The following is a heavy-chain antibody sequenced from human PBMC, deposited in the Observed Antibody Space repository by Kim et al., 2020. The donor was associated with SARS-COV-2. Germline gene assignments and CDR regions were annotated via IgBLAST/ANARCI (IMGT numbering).Heavy chain of an antibody. Sequence: GGSLRLSCAASGFTFSSYGMHWVRQAPGKGLEWVAVISYDGSNKYYADSVKGRFTISRDNSKNTLYLQMNSLRAEDTAVYYCAKDWGKQWLATKTHNWFDPWGQGTLVTVSS. CDR3: AKDWGKQWLATKTHNWFDP. D-gene: IGHD6-19*01. V-gene: IGHV3-30*18. CDR1: GFTFSSYG. J-gene: IGHJ5*02. CDR2: ISYDGSNK.